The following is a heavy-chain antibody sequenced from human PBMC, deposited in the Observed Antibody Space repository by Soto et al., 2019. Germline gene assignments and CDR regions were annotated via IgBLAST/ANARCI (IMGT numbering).Heavy chain of an antibody. CDR3: ARDAFSGSGSYYDAFDI. J-gene: IGHJ3*02. CDR1: GFTFSSYA. CDR2: ISYDGSNK. D-gene: IGHD1-26*01. Sequence: GGSLRLSCAASGFTFSSYAMHWVRQAPGKGLEWVAVISYDGSNKYYADSVKGRFTSSRDNSKNTLYLQMNSLRAEDTAVYYCARDAFSGSGSYYDAFDIWGQGTMVTVSS. V-gene: IGHV3-30*04.